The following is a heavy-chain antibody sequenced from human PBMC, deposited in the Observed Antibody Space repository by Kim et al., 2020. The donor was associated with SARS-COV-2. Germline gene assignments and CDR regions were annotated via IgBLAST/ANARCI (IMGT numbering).Heavy chain of an antibody. CDR3: ARVGLGYCSSTSCYELAFDI. D-gene: IGHD2-2*01. CDR2: IYYSGST. J-gene: IGHJ3*02. V-gene: IGHV4-59*01. Sequence: SETLSLTCTVSGGSISSYYWSWIRQPPGKGLEWIGYIYYSGSTNYNPSLKSRVTISVDTSKNQFSLKLSSVTAADTAVYYCARVGLGYCSSTSCYELAFDIWGQGTMVTVSS. CDR1: GGSISSYY.